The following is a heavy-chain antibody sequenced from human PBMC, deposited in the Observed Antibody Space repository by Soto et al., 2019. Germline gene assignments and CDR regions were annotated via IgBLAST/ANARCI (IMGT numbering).Heavy chain of an antibody. D-gene: IGHD5-12*01. V-gene: IGHV3-23*01. J-gene: IGHJ4*02. CDR2: VSGSGEST. CDR3: AKVNSDYNFPDY. Sequence: GGSLRLSCAASGFTFNTYAMRWVRQAPGKGLEWVSGVSGSGESTSYAESVKGRFTISRDNSKNTLYLQMNSLRAEDTAVYYCAKVNSDYNFPDYWGQGTLVTVSS. CDR1: GFTFNTYA.